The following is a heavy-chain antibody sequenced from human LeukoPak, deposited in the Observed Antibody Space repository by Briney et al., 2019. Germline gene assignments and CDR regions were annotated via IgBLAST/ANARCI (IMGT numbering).Heavy chain of an antibody. V-gene: IGHV3-73*01. CDR2: ITTKAESYAT. CDR1: GFTFSAFH. CDR3: TTYTSGHY. D-gene: IGHD6-19*01. Sequence: GGSLRLSCAASGFTFSAFHMHWVRQASGKGLEWVGRITTKAESYATAYAASVKGRFTVSRDDSKNTAYLQVSSLKTEDTALYYCTTYTSGHYWGQGTLVTVSS. J-gene: IGHJ4*02.